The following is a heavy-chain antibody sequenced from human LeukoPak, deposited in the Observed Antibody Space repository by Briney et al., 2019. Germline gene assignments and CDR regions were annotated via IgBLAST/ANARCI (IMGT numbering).Heavy chain of an antibody. D-gene: IGHD1-26*01. Sequence: SETLSLTCTVSGGSITNHDRAWVRQPPGEGLEWSGYMSGTGWRSTHYSPSLESRVTISVDMSRNQFSLKMSSLTAADTAVYYCATGPRELDYWGQGILVTVSS. J-gene: IGHJ4*02. CDR1: GGSITNHD. CDR2: MSGTGWRST. V-gene: IGHV4-59*08. CDR3: ATGPRELDY.